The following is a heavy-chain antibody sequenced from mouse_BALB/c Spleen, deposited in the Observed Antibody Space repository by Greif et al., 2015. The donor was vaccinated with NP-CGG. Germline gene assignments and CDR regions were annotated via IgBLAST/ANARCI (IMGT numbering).Heavy chain of an antibody. CDR3: AREDYYGSSLYYFDY. D-gene: IGHD1-1*01. CDR1: GYTFTSYV. V-gene: IGHV1-14*01. Sequence: EVQLQQSGPELVKPGASVKMSCKASGYTFTSYVMHWVKQKPGQGLEWIGYINPYNDGTKYNEKFKGKATLTSDKSSSTAYMELSSLTSEDSAVYYCAREDYYGSSLYYFDYWGQGTTLTVSS. CDR2: INPYNDGT. J-gene: IGHJ2*01.